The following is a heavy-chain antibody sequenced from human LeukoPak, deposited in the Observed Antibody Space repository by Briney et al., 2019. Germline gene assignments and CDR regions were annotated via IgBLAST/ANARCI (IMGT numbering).Heavy chain of an antibody. V-gene: IGHV3-53*01. CDR3: ARGLGSVVRGLYYYYGMDV. D-gene: IGHD3-10*01. J-gene: IGHJ6*02. CDR1: GFTVSSNY. Sequence: PGGSLRLSCAASGFTVSSNYMSWVRQAPGKGLEWVSIIYSGGSTYYADSVKGRFTISRDNSRNTLYLQMNSLRAEDTAVYYCARGLGSVVRGLYYYYGMDVWGQGTTVTVSS. CDR2: IYSGGST.